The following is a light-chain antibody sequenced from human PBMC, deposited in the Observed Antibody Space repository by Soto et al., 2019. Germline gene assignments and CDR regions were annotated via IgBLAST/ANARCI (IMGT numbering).Light chain of an antibody. CDR1: HDVSSN. V-gene: IGKV1-33*01. Sequence: DIQMTQSPSSLSASVGDRVTIACRSSHDVSSNLNWLQQKRGEAPKLLIYDASNLERGVPSRFSGSGSGTDFILTISRLQPEDVATYYCQQYSSMLSFGGGT. CDR3: QQYSSMLS. CDR2: DAS. J-gene: IGKJ4*01.